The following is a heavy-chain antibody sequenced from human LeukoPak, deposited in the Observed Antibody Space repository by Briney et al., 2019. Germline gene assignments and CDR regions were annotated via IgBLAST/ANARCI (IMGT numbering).Heavy chain of an antibody. V-gene: IGHV1-2*02. D-gene: IGHD1-26*01. J-gene: IGHJ4*02. CDR1: GYTFSGYY. CDR3: ARVPGGSYERGFPFDY. CDR2: INPNSGDT. Sequence: ASVKVSCKTSGYTFSGYYMHWVRQAPGQGLEWMGWINPNSGDTNYAQKFQGRVTMTRDTSISTAYMELSRLRSDDTAVYYCARVPGGSYERGFPFDYWGQGTLVTVSS.